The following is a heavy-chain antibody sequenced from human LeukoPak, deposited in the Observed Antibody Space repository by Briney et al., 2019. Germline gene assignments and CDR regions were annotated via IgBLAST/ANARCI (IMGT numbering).Heavy chain of an antibody. CDR1: GYTFTGYY. D-gene: IGHD3-9*01. Sequence: ASVKVSCKASGYTFTGYYMHWVRQAPGQGLEWMGWINPNCGGTNYAQKFQGWVTMTRDTSISTAYMELSRLRSDDTAVYYCARGLYVLRYFDWLLLGYWGQGTLVTVSS. CDR3: ARGLYVLRYFDWLLLGY. V-gene: IGHV1-2*04. J-gene: IGHJ4*02. CDR2: INPNCGGT.